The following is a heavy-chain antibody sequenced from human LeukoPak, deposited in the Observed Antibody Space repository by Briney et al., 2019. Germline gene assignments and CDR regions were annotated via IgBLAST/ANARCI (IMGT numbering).Heavy chain of an antibody. CDR1: GFTFSSYW. V-gene: IGHV3-7*01. CDR3: ARFHYYYYYYMDV. Sequence: GGSLRLSCAASGFTFSSYWMSWVRQAPGKGLEWVANIKQDGSEKYYVDSVKGRFTISRDNAKNSLYLQMNSLRAEDTAVYYCARFHYYYYYYMDVWGKGTTVTISS. J-gene: IGHJ6*03. CDR2: IKQDGSEK.